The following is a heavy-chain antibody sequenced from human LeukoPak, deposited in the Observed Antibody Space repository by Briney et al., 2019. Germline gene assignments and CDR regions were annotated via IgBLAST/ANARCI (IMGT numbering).Heavy chain of an antibody. CDR2: ISGSGGST. Sequence: GGSLRLSCAASGFTFSSYAMSWVRQAPGKGLGWVSAISGSGGSTYYADSVKGRFTISRDNSKNTLYLQMNSLRAEDTAVYYCAKDVSRGTTNYFDYWGQGTLVTVSS. J-gene: IGHJ4*02. D-gene: IGHD1-7*01. CDR3: AKDVSRGTTNYFDY. V-gene: IGHV3-23*01. CDR1: GFTFSSYA.